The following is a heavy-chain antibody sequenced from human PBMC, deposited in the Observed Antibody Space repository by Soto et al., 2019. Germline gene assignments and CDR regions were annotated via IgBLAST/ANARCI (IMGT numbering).Heavy chain of an antibody. CDR3: ARHRGVATIYDF. V-gene: IGHV4-39*01. CDR2: IFHTGTT. J-gene: IGHJ4*02. CDR1: GASISSHLFY. Sequence: SETLSLTCSVSGASISSHLFYWGWIRQPPGKGLEWIGSIFHTGTTSYNPSLKSRLTMSIDTTKNQFSLKVLSVTAADTAIYYCARHRGVATIYDFWGQGTLGNGSS. D-gene: IGHD5-12*01.